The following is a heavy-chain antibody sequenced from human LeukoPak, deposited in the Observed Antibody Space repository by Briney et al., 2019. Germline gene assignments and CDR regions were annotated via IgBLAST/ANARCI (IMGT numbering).Heavy chain of an antibody. V-gene: IGHV3-30*18. Sequence: GRSLRLSCAASGFTFSSYGMHWVRQAPGKGLEGVAVISYDGSNKYYADSVKGRFTISRDNSKNTLYLQMNSLRAEDAAVYYCAKDADDILTGNYFDYWGQGTLVTVSS. J-gene: IGHJ4*02. CDR1: GFTFSSYG. D-gene: IGHD3-9*01. CDR3: AKDADDILTGNYFDY. CDR2: ISYDGSNK.